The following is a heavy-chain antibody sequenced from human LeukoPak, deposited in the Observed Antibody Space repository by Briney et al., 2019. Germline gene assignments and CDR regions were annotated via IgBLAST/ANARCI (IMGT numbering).Heavy chain of an antibody. CDR3: ARDEDSSGYYYAAP. CDR1: GFTFSDYY. D-gene: IGHD3-22*01. V-gene: IGHV3-11*01. Sequence: GGSLRLSCAASGFTFSDYYMSWIRQAPGKGLEWVSYISSSGSTIYYADSVKGRFTISRDNAEKSLYLQMNSLRVEDTALYYCARDEDSSGYYYAAPWGQGTLVTVSS. CDR2: ISSSGSTI. J-gene: IGHJ5*02.